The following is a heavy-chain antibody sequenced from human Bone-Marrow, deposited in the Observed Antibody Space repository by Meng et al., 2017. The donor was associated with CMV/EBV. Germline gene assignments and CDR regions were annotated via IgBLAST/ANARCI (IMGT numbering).Heavy chain of an antibody. CDR3: TTGHFDY. Sequence: GESLKISCAASGFTFSSYAMHWVRQAPGKGLEWVSVIYSGGSTYYADSVKGRFTISRDNSENTLYLQMNSLRAEDTAVYYWTTGHFDYWGQGMLVTVSS. V-gene: IGHV3-53*01. CDR2: IYSGGST. CDR1: GFTFSSYA. J-gene: IGHJ4*02.